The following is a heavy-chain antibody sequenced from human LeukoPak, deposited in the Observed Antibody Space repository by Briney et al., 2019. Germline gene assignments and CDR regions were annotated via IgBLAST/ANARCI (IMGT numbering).Heavy chain of an antibody. CDR2: ISSSGSTI. Sequence: GGSLRLSCAASGFTFSDYYMSWIRQAPGKGLEWVSYISSSGSTIYYADSVKGRFTISRDNAKNSLYLQMNSLRAEDTAVYYCASGSGGYYNVEDYFDYWGQGTLVTVSS. D-gene: IGHD3-10*01. J-gene: IGHJ4*02. CDR1: GFTFSDYY. CDR3: ASGSGGYYNVEDYFDY. V-gene: IGHV3-11*01.